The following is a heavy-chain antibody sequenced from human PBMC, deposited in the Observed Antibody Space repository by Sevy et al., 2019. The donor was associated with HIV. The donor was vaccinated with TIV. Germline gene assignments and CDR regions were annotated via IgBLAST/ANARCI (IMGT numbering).Heavy chain of an antibody. CDR2: INAGNGNT. V-gene: IGHV1-3*01. D-gene: IGHD3-22*01. CDR1: GYTFTSYA. CDR3: ARDYYDSSGYYPLGNYFDY. J-gene: IGHJ4*02. Sequence: ASVKVSCKASGYTFTSYAMHWVRQAPGQRLEWMGWINAGNGNTKDSQKFQGRVTITRDTSASTAYMELSSLRSEDTAVYYCARDYYDSSGYYPLGNYFDYWCQGTLVTVSS.